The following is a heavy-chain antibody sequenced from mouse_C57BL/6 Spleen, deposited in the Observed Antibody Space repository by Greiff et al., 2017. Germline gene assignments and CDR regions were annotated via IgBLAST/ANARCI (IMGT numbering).Heavy chain of an antibody. CDR2: IWGGGST. Sequence: VKLVESGPGLVAPSQCLSITCPVSGFSFTRYGVDWVRQPPGKGLEWLGVIWGGGSTNYNSALMSRLSISIDNSKSQVFLKMNSLQTDDTAMYYCAKHNYGSSGGYAYGGQGTLVTVSA. V-gene: IGHV2-9*01. D-gene: IGHD1-1*01. J-gene: IGHJ3*01. CDR1: GFSFTRYG. CDR3: AKHNYGSSGGYAY.